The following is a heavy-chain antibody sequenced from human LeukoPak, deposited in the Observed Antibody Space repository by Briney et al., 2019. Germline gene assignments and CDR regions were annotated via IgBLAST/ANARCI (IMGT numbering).Heavy chain of an antibody. J-gene: IGHJ5*02. V-gene: IGHV4-39*01. CDR1: GGSISGTTYY. Sequence: SETLSLTCTVSGGSISGTTYYWGWVRQPPGKGLEWIGSISYSGSTFYNPSLRSRVTILVDTPKNKFSLRLSSVTAADTAVYYCARHDHSDYGDPNWFDPWGQGTLFTVSS. CDR3: ARHDHSDYGDPNWFDP. D-gene: IGHD4-17*01. CDR2: ISYSGST.